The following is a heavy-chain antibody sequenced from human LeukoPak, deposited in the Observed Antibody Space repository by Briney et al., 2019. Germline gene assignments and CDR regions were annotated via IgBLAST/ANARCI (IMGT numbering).Heavy chain of an antibody. CDR2: IYYSGSS. J-gene: IGHJ6*03. V-gene: IGHV4-59*01. CDR1: GGSISGYH. Sequence: PSETLSLTCNVSGGSISGYHWSWIRQPPGKGLEWLGYIYYSGSSNYNPSLKSRVTISADTSKNQFSLKLSSATAADTAVYYCARVPRSYYYYYYVDVWGKGTTVTVSS. CDR3: ARVPRSYYYYYYVDV.